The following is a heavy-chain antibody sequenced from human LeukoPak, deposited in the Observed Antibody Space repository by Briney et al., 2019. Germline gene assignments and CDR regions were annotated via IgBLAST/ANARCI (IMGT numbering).Heavy chain of an antibody. CDR3: AKGYSYGSLSFWFDP. D-gene: IGHD5-18*01. V-gene: IGHV3-20*04. CDR1: GFTFDDYG. CDR2: INWNGGST. J-gene: IGHJ5*02. Sequence: GGSLRLSCAASGFTFDDYGMSWVRQTPGKGLEWVSGINWNGGSTGYADSVKGRFTISRDNSKNSLYLQMNSLRAEDTAWYYCAKGYSYGSLSFWFDPWGQGTLVTVSS.